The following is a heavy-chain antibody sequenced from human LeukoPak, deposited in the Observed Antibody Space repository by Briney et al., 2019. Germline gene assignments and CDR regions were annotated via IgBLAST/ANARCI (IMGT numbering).Heavy chain of an antibody. V-gene: IGHV3-23*01. CDR2: ISGSGGST. CDR1: KFTFSSYA. CDR3: AKDHHDSSAFDY. J-gene: IGHJ4*02. Sequence: GGSLRLSCAASKFTFSSYAVSWVRQAPGKGLEWVSAISGSGGSTYYADSVKGRFTISRDNSKNTLYLQMNSLRAEDTAVYYCAKDHHDSSAFDYWGQGTLVTVSS. D-gene: IGHD3-22*01.